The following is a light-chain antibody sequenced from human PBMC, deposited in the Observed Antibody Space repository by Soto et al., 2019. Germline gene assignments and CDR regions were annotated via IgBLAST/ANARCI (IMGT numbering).Light chain of an antibody. CDR2: GNS. CDR1: SSNIGAGYD. CDR3: QSYDSSLSGLL. Sequence: QSVLTQPPSVSGAKGQRVTISCTGSSSNIGAGYDVHWYQQLPGTAPKLLIYGNSNRPSGVPDRFSGSKSGTSASRAITGLQAEDEANYYCQSYDSSLSGLLFGGGTKLTVL. J-gene: IGLJ2*01. V-gene: IGLV1-40*01.